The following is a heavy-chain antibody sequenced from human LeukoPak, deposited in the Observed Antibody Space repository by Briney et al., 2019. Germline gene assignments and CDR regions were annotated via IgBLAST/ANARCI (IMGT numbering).Heavy chain of an antibody. CDR1: GFTFSSYW. D-gene: IGHD3-10*01. J-gene: IGHJ4*02. Sequence: PGGSLRRSCAGSGFTFSSYWMSGVRQAPGKGLEWVAIIKQDGSEKYYVDSVKGRFTISRDNAKTSLYLQMNSLRVEDTAVYYCARDWFLVGYWGQGTLVTVSS. V-gene: IGHV3-7*01. CDR3: ARDWFLVGY. CDR2: IKQDGSEK.